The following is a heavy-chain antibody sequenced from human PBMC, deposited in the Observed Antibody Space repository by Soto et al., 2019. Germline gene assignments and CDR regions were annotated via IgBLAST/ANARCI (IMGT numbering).Heavy chain of an antibody. J-gene: IGHJ4*02. CDR3: VKDPTAGGTGTYYCY. CDR2: MSYDGRKE. D-gene: IGHD3-10*01. Sequence: QVQLVESGGGVVQPGRSLRLSCAGSGFTFNTYGMHWVRQAPGKGLEWVAVMSYDGRKEYYVDSVKGRFTISRENSKNTLYLQMNSLREEDTAVYYCVKDPTAGGTGTYYCYWGQGTLVTVSS. CDR1: GFTFNTYG. V-gene: IGHV3-30*18.